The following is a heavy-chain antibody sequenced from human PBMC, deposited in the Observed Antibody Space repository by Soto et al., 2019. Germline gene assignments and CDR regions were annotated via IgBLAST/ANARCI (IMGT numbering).Heavy chain of an antibody. V-gene: IGHV3-74*01. CDR3: ASLSDYVWGSYRPY. D-gene: IGHD3-16*02. Sequence: GGSLRLSCAASGFTFSSYWMHWVRQAPGKGLVWVSRINSDGSSTSYADSVKGRFTISRDNAKNTLYLQMNSLRAEDTAVYYCASLSDYVWGSYRPYWGQGTLVTVSS. CDR1: GFTFSSYW. CDR2: INSDGSST. J-gene: IGHJ4*02.